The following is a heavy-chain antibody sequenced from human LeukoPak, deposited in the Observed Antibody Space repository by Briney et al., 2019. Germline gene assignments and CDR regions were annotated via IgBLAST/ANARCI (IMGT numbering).Heavy chain of an antibody. CDR3: ARIYCGGDCRGYYYHYYMDV. D-gene: IGHD2-21*02. Sequence: SETLSLTCTVSGGSISSGSYYWSWIRQPAGKGLEWIGRIYTSGSTKYNPSLKSRVTISVDTSKNQFSLKLSSVTAADTAVYYCARIYCGGDCRGYYYHYYMDVWGKGTTVTISS. J-gene: IGHJ6*03. CDR2: IYTSGST. CDR1: GGSISSGSYY. V-gene: IGHV4-61*02.